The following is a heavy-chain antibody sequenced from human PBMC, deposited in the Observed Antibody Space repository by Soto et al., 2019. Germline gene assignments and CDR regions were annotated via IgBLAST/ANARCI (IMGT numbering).Heavy chain of an antibody. CDR3: AKAPYYDYVWGFAFDI. V-gene: IGHV3-23*01. CDR2: ISGSGGST. CDR1: GFSLRSYA. D-gene: IGHD3-16*01. J-gene: IGHJ3*02. Sequence: GGCLRLSCAASGFSLRSYAVSWVRQAPGKGLEWVSAISGSGGSTYYADSVKGRFTISRDNSKNTLYLQMNSLRAEDTAVYYCAKAPYYDYVWGFAFDIWGQGTMVTVSS.